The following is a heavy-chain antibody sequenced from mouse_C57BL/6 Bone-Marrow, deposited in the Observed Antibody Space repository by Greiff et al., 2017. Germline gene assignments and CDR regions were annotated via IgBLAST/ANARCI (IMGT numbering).Heavy chain of an antibody. Sequence: LQESGPGLVAPSQSLSITCTVSGFSLTSYGVDWVRQSPGKGLEWLGVIWGVGSTNYNSALKSRLGISKDNSKSQVFLKMNSLQTDDTAMYYCAILTGTWFAYWGQGTLVTVSA. J-gene: IGHJ3*01. CDR1: GFSLTSYG. V-gene: IGHV2-6*01. D-gene: IGHD4-1*01. CDR3: AILTGTWFAY. CDR2: IWGVGST.